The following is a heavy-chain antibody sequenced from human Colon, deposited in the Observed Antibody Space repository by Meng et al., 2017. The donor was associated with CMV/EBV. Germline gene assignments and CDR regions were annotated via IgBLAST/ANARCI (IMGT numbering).Heavy chain of an antibody. CDR3: ASTGPLYGLYFCY. CDR2: IKEDGSQK. CDR1: GYTFTTTW. D-gene: IGHD2-8*01. Sequence: GESLKISCVASGYTFTTTWISWVRQAPGKGLEWVANIKEDGSQKNYADSVRGRFIISRDNAKNSVYLQMDSLRAEDTAVYYCASTGPLYGLYFCYWGQGTLVTVSS. J-gene: IGHJ4*02. V-gene: IGHV3-7*01.